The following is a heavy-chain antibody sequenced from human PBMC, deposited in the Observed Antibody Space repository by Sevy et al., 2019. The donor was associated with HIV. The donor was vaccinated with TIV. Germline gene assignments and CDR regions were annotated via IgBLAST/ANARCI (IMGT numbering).Heavy chain of an antibody. CDR2: IKSRADGGTT. CDR3: STDPIIVLLVTDGMDV. CDR1: GFTFTYAW. V-gene: IGHV3-15*01. D-gene: IGHD2-8*02. J-gene: IGHJ6*02. Sequence: GGSLRLSCAASGFTFTYAWMSWVRQAPGKGLEWIGRIKSRADGGTTVYAAPVKGRFIISRDDSKNTLFLQMNSLKTEDTAVYYCSTDPIIVLLVTDGMDVWGQGTTVTVSS.